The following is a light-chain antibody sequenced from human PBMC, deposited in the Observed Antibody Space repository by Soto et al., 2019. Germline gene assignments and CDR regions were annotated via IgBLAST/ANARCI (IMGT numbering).Light chain of an antibody. CDR3: GTWDNSLSAGV. CDR2: DNY. J-gene: IGLJ2*01. Sequence: QSVLTQPPSVSAAPGQRVTISCSGSSSNIGNDDVSWYQQLPGTAPKLLIYDNYKRPSGIPDRFSGSKSGTSATLDITGLQTGDEADYFCGTWDNSLSAGVFGGGTKVTVL. V-gene: IGLV1-51*01. CDR1: SSNIGNDD.